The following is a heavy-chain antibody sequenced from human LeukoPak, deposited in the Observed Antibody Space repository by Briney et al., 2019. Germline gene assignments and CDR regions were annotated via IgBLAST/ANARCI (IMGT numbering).Heavy chain of an antibody. J-gene: IGHJ3*02. V-gene: IGHV4-30-2*01. CDR1: GGSISSGGYS. CDR2: IYHSGSA. Sequence: SETLSLTCAVSGGSISSGGYSWSWIRQPPGKGLEWIGYIYHSGSAYYNPSLKSRVTISVDRSKNQFSLKLSSVTAADTAVYYCASNESGYYDAFDIWGQGTMVTVSS. CDR3: ASNESGYYDAFDI. D-gene: IGHD3-22*01.